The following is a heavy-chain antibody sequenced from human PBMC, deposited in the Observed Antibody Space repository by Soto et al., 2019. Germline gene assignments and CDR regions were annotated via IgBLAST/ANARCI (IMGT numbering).Heavy chain of an antibody. CDR2: ISAYNGNT. J-gene: IGHJ3*02. CDR3: ARETLGYCSGGSCYPYIPLAFDI. D-gene: IGHD2-15*01. V-gene: IGHV1-18*01. CDR1: GYTFTSYG. Sequence: ASVKVSCKASGYTFTSYGISWVRQAPGQGLEWMGWISAYNGNTNYAQKLQGRVTMTTDTSTSTAYMELRSLRSDDTAVYYCARETLGYCSGGSCYPYIPLAFDIWGQGTMVTVSS.